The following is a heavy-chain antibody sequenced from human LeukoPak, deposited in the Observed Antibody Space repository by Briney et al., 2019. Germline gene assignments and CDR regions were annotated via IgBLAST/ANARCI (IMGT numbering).Heavy chain of an antibody. CDR1: GGTFSSYA. CDR3: ASGIAVAVDAFDI. J-gene: IGHJ3*02. Sequence: ASVKVSCKASGGTFSSYAISWVRQAPGQGLEWMGRIIPIFGTANYAQKFQGRVTITTDESTSTAYMELSSLRSEDTAVYYCASGIAVAVDAFDIWGQGTMVTVSS. CDR2: IIPIFGTA. V-gene: IGHV1-69*05. D-gene: IGHD6-19*01.